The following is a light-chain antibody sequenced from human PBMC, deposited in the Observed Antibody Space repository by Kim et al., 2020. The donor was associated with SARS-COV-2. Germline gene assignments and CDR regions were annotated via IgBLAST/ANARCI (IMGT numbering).Light chain of an antibody. CDR3: QTWGTGPFV. V-gene: IGLV4-69*01. J-gene: IGLJ1*01. Sequence: ASVKLHCTRSSGHSSSAIEWHQQQPEKGRRYLMKLNSGGSHSKGDGIPDRFSGSSSGAERYLTISSLQSEDEADYYCQTWGTGPFVFGTGTKVPS. CDR2: LNSGGSH. CDR1: SGHSSSA.